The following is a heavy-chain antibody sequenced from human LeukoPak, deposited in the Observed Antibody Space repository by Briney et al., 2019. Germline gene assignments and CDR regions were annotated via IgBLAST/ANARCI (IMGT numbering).Heavy chain of an antibody. J-gene: IGHJ4*02. CDR1: GGTFSSYA. CDR3: ARYYYDSSGYYSALPVSNLYYFDY. CDR2: IIPIFGTA. Sequence: ASVKVSCKASGGTFSSYAISWVRQAPGQGLEWMGGIIPIFGTANYAQKFQGRVTITADKSTSTAYMELSSLRSEDTAVYYCARYYYDSSGYYSALPVSNLYYFDYWGQGTLVTVSS. V-gene: IGHV1-69*06. D-gene: IGHD3-22*01.